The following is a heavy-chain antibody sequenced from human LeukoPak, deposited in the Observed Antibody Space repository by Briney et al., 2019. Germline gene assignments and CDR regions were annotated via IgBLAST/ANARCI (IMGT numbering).Heavy chain of an antibody. CDR2: IYYTGNT. V-gene: IGHV4-39*01. D-gene: IGHD6-13*01. Sequence: SETLSLTCTVSGGSISSRSYYWGCIRQPPGKGLEWIGSIYYTGNTYYNPSLKSRVTISVDTSKNQFSLKLSSVTAADTAVYYCARQREEAAGPFVLDHWGPGTLVTVSS. CDR3: ARQREEAAGPFVLDH. CDR1: GGSISSRSYY. J-gene: IGHJ5*02.